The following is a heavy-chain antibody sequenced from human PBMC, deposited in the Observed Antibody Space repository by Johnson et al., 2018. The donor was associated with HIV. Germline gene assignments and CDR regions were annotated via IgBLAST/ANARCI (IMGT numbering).Heavy chain of an antibody. CDR3: AKDLNYGSGPVDI. V-gene: IGHV3-9*01. Sequence: VQLVESGGGVVQPGRSLRLSCAASGFTFSTYAMHWVRQAPGKGLEWVSGISWNSGSIGYADSVKGRFTISRDNSKNTLYLQMNSLRAEDTAVYYCAKDLNYGSGPVDIWGQGTMVTVSS. CDR1: GFTFSTYA. CDR2: ISWNSGSI. D-gene: IGHD3-10*01. J-gene: IGHJ3*02.